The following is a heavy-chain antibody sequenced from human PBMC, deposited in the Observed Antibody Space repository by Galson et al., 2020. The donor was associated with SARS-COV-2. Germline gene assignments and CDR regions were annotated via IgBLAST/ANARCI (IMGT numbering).Heavy chain of an antibody. V-gene: IGHV3-33*08. CDR1: GFTVTSNS. Sequence: GESLKISCAASGFTVTSNSMSWVRQAPGKGLEWVAQIFFDGSEKYYGDSVRGRFTISRDSSKNTVYLQMNNLRVDDTAVYYCARDGQSSRGWAFDYWGQGTLLTVSS. CDR3: ARDGQSSRGWAFDY. J-gene: IGHJ4*02. D-gene: IGHD6-19*01. CDR2: IFFDGSEK.